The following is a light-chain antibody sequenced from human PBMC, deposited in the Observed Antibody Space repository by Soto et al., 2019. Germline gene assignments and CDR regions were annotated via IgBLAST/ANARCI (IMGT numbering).Light chain of an antibody. V-gene: IGKV3-15*01. CDR3: QRYNNWPLT. CDR1: QGIGST. J-gene: IGKJ4*01. Sequence: EIVMTQSPATLSGSPGEGATLSCRASQGIGSTLAWYQHKPGQTPRLLIYDASTRATGVPARFSGSGSGTEFTLTINSLQSEDFAVYYCQRYNNWPLTFGGGTKVESK. CDR2: DAS.